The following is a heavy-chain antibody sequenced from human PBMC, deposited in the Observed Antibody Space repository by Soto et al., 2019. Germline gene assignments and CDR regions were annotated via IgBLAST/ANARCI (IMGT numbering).Heavy chain of an antibody. Sequence: GGSLRLSCAASGFTFSSYWMSWVRQAPGKGLEWVANIKQDGSEKYYVDSVKGRFTISRDNAKNSLYLQMNSLRAEDTAVYYCARDYCSGGSCYDGDAFDIWGQGTMVTVSS. CDR1: GFTFSSYW. CDR3: ARDYCSGGSCYDGDAFDI. J-gene: IGHJ3*02. CDR2: IKQDGSEK. D-gene: IGHD2-15*01. V-gene: IGHV3-7*01.